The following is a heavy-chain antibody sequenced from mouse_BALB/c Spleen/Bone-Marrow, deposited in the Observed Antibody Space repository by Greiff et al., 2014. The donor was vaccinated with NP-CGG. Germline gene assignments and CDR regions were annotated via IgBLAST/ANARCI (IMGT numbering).Heavy chain of an antibody. CDR2: IWGGGST. D-gene: IGHD4-1*01. J-gene: IGHJ1*01. Sequence: VKLMESGPGPVAPSQSLSITCTVSGFSLTDYGVSWIRQPPGKGLEWLGVIWGGGSTYYNSALKSRLSISEDNSKSQVFLKMNSLQTDDTAMYYCAKRGGLGPYWYFDVWGAGTTVTVSS. CDR3: AKRGGLGPYWYFDV. V-gene: IGHV2-6-5*01. CDR1: GFSLTDYG.